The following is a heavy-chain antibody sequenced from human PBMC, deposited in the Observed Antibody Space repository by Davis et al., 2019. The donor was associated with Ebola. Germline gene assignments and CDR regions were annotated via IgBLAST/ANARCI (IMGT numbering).Heavy chain of an antibody. CDR1: GGSISSSSYY. CDR3: ARHEAYSDTLYGMDV. V-gene: IGHV4-39*07. CDR2: IYYSGST. Sequence: MPGGSLRLSCTVSGGSISSSSYYWGWIRQPPGKGLEWIGSIYYSGSTYYNPSLKSRVTISVDKSKNQFSLKLSSVTAADTAVYYCARHEAYSDTLYGMDVWGQGTTITVSS. D-gene: IGHD6-13*01. J-gene: IGHJ6*02.